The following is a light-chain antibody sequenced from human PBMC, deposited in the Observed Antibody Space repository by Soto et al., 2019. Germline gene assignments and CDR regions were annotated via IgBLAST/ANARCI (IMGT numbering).Light chain of an antibody. CDR1: QDINKN. Sequence: PSSLSASVGDRVTITCQASQDINKNLIWYQQKPGRAPKLLIYDASNLEAGVPSRFRGSGSGTDFTFTISRLQPEDIATYYCQQYENLPTFGQGTRLEIK. J-gene: IGKJ5*01. CDR3: QQYENLPT. CDR2: DAS. V-gene: IGKV1-33*01.